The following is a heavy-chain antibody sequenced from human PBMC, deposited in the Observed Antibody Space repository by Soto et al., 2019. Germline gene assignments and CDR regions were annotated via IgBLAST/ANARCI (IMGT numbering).Heavy chain of an antibody. V-gene: IGHV4-4*02. CDR2: IYHSGST. J-gene: IGHJ6*02. CDR1: GGSISSSNW. Sequence: SETLSLTCAVSGGSISSSNWWSWVRQPPGKGLEWIGEIYHSGSTNYNPSLKSRVTISVDKSKNQFSLKLSSVTAADTAVYYCARGSAYGSGSDYYYYGMDVWGQGTTVTVSS. CDR3: ARGSAYGSGSDYYYYGMDV. D-gene: IGHD3-10*01.